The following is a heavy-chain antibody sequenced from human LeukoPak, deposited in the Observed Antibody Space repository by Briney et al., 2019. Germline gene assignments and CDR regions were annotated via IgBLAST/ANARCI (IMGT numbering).Heavy chain of an antibody. D-gene: IGHD1-1*01. J-gene: IGHJ4*02. CDR1: GFTFSSYT. CDR3: ATKGTGLSDY. CDR2: ISNSGGST. Sequence: GGSLRLSCAASGFTFSSYTMSWVRQAPGKGLEWVSGISNSGGSTYYADSVKGRFTISRDNSKNTLYLQMNGLRAEDTAAYYCATKGTGLSDYWGQGTLVTVSS. V-gene: IGHV3-23*01.